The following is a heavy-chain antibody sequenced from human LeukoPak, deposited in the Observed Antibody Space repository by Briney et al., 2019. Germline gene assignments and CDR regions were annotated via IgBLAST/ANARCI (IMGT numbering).Heavy chain of an antibody. J-gene: IGHJ4*02. D-gene: IGHD4/OR15-4a*01. Sequence: GGSLRLSCAASGFSFSNYAMTWVRQAPGKGLVWVSRINSDGSNTDYADSVKGRFTISRDNAKNTLYLQMNSLRAEDTAVYYCARTNYYFDYWGQGTLVTVSS. CDR3: ARTNYYFDY. CDR2: INSDGSNT. CDR1: GFSFSNYA. V-gene: IGHV3-74*01.